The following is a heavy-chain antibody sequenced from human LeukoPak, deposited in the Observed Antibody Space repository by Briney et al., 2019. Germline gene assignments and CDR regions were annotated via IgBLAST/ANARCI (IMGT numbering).Heavy chain of an antibody. V-gene: IGHV4-30-2*01. CDR3: ARDAIAVAGTRAFDI. J-gene: IGHJ3*02. CDR1: GGSISSGGYY. Sequence: MSSETLPLTCTVSGGSISSGGYYWSWIRQPPGKGLEWIGYIYHSGSTYYNPSLKSRVTISVDRSKNQFSLKLSSVTAADTAVYYCARDAIAVAGTRAFDIWGQGTMVTVSS. CDR2: IYHSGST. D-gene: IGHD6-19*01.